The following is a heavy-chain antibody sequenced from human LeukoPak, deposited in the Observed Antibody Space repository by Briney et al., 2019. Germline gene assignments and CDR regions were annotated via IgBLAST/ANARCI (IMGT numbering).Heavy chain of an antibody. CDR3: ARGIQGRPSSGYYSR. D-gene: IGHD3-22*01. CDR2: INPNSGGT. Sequence: ASVKVSCKASGYTFTGYYMHWVRQAPGQGLEWMGWINPNSGGTNYAQKFQGRVTMTRDTSISTAYMELSRLRSDDTAVYYCARGIQGRPSSGYYSRWGQGTLVTVSS. J-gene: IGHJ4*02. V-gene: IGHV1-2*02. CDR1: GYTFTGYY.